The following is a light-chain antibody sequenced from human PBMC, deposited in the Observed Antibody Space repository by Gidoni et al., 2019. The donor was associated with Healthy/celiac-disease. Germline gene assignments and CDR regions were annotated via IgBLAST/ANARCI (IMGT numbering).Light chain of an antibody. V-gene: IGKV1-5*03. CDR3: QQYNSYPLT. CDR1: QSISSW. J-gene: IGKJ4*01. Sequence: SEMTQSPSTLSASVGDRVTITCRASQSISSWLAWYQQKPGKAPKLLIYTASSLESGVPSRCSGSGSGTDFPLTISSLQPDYFATYYCQQYNSYPLTFGRGTKVEIK. CDR2: TAS.